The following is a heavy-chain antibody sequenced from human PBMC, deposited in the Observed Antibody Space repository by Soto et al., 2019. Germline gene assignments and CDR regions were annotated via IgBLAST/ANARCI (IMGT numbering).Heavy chain of an antibody. CDR2: INPNSGGT. V-gene: IGHV1-2*04. CDR3: ARGGDYCSSTSCYPNWFDP. CDR1: GYTFTGYY. J-gene: IGHJ5*02. D-gene: IGHD2-2*01. Sequence: ASVKVSCKASGYTFTGYYMHWVRQAPGQGLEWMGWINPNSGGTNYAQKFQGWVTMTRDTSISTAYMELSRLRSDDTAMYYCARGGDYCSSTSCYPNWFDPWGQGTLVTVSS.